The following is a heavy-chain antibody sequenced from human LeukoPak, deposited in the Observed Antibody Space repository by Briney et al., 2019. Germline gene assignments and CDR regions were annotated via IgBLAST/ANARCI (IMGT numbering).Heavy chain of an antibody. Sequence: ASVKVSCKASGYTFTSYYMHWVRQAPGQGLEWMGIINPSGGSTSYAQKFQGRVTMTRDTSTNTVYMELSSLRSEDTAVYYCARWGYCSGGSCSSNGAFDIWGQGTTVTVSS. CDR1: GYTFTSYY. D-gene: IGHD2-15*01. J-gene: IGHJ3*02. CDR2: INPSGGST. CDR3: ARWGYCSGGSCSSNGAFDI. V-gene: IGHV1-46*01.